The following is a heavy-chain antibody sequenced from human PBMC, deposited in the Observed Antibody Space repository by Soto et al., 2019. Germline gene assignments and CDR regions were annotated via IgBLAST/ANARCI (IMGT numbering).Heavy chain of an antibody. V-gene: IGHV1-69*13. CDR1: GGTFSSYA. CDR3: ARSQGSSTSLEIYYYYYYGMDV. CDR2: IIPISGTA. D-gene: IGHD2-2*01. J-gene: IGHJ6*02. Sequence: SVKVSCKASGGTFSSYAISWVRHAPGQGLEWMGGIIPISGTANYAQKFQGRVTITADESTSTAYMELSSLRSEDTAVYYCARSQGSSTSLEIYYYYYYGMDVWGQGTTVTVSS.